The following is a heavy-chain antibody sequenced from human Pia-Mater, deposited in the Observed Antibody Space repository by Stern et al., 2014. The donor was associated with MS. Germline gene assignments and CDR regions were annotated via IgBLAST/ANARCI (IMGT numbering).Heavy chain of an antibody. CDR3: ARWSVACDY. Sequence: EVQLVESGAEMKKPGESLKISCKTSGYNFINYWIAWVRQVPGKGLEWIGMIYPGDSDIRHSPSFQGHVTISVDKSKTTAYLQWNSLKVSDSAVYYCARWSVACDYWGQGALITVSS. J-gene: IGHJ4*02. CDR1: GYNFINYW. CDR2: IYPGDSDI. V-gene: IGHV5-51*03. D-gene: IGHD2-21*01.